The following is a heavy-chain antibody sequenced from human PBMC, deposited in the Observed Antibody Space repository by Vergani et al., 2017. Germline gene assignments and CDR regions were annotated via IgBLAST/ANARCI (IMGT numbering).Heavy chain of an antibody. V-gene: IGHV4-39*01. J-gene: IGHJ3*02. CDR1: GMSISNNNYY. Sequence: QLQLQESGPRLVKPSETLSLTCSLSGMSISNNNYYWGWIRQPPGKGLEWIGSIYDSRNNNYSPSLKSRVSISVDTSKNQFSLNLTSLTAADTAVYYCARHLRQLARNDVFDIWGHGTLVTVSS. D-gene: IGHD6-6*01. CDR2: IYDSRNN. CDR3: ARHLRQLARNDVFDI.